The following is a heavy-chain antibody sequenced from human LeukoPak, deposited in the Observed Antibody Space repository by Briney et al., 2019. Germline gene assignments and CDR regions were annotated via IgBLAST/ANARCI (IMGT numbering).Heavy chain of an antibody. CDR3: ARGGYYGSGSYYNDSNWFDP. CDR1: GGSFSGYY. J-gene: IGHJ5*02. D-gene: IGHD3-10*01. V-gene: IGHV4-34*01. CDR2: INHRGST. Sequence: AETLSLTCAVYGGSFSGYYWSWIRQPPGKGLEWIGEINHRGSTNYNASLKSRVTISVDTSNNQSSLKLSSVTAAETAVYYCARGGYYGSGSYYNDSNWFDPWGQGTLVTVSS.